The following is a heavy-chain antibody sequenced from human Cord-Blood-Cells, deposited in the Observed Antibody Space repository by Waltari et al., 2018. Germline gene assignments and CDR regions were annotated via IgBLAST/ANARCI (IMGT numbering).Heavy chain of an antibody. J-gene: IGHJ4*02. Sequence: QVQLVQSGAEVKKPGASVKVSCKAYGYTFTGYYMHWVRQAPGQGLEWRGRINPNSGGTNYAQKFQGRVTMTRETSSSTAYMELSRLRSDDTAVYYCARGRSKLGSPFDYWGQGTLVTVSS. CDR3: ARGRSKLGSPFDY. D-gene: IGHD6-13*01. CDR1: GYTFTGYY. V-gene: IGHV1-2*06. CDR2: INPNSGGT.